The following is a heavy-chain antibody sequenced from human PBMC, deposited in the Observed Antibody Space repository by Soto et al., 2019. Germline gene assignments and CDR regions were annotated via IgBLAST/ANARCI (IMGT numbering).Heavy chain of an antibody. D-gene: IGHD5-18*01. CDR2: VCPGDSDT. CDR1: GYSFTSYW. Sequence: PGESLKISCKGSGYSFTSYWSGWVRQMPGKGLEWMGIVCPGDSDTRYSPSFQGQVTISADKSISTAYLQWSSLKASDTAMYYCARRWTDMVTDAFDIWGQGTMVTVSS. J-gene: IGHJ3*02. V-gene: IGHV5-51*01. CDR3: ARRWTDMVTDAFDI.